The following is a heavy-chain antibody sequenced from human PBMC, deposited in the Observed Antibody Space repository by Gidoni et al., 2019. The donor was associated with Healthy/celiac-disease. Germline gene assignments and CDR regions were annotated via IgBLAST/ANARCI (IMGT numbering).Heavy chain of an antibody. V-gene: IGHV2-26*01. Sequence: QVTLKESGPVLVKPTETLTLTCTVSGFSLSNARLGVSWIRQPPGKALEWLAHIFSNDEKSYSTSLKSRLTISKDTSKSQVVLTMTNMDPVDTATYYCARGGYYDSSGYYGTAFDIWGQGTMVTVSS. CDR3: ARGGYYDSSGYYGTAFDI. CDR2: IFSNDEK. D-gene: IGHD3-22*01. J-gene: IGHJ3*02. CDR1: GFSLSNARLG.